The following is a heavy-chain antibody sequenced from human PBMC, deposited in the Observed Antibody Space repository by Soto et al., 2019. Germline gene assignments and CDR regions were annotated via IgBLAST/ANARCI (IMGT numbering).Heavy chain of an antibody. Sequence: QLQLQESGSGLVKPSQTLSLTCAVSGGSISSCGYSWSWIRQPPGKGLDWIGYIYHSGSTYYNLYINNQVNISVDSFKNQFSLKLSSFTAAYKAVYYCATAPGPYWGQGTLVTHSS. V-gene: IGHV4-30-2*01. J-gene: IGHJ4*02. CDR1: GGSISSCGYS. CDR2: IYHSGST. CDR3: ATAPGPY.